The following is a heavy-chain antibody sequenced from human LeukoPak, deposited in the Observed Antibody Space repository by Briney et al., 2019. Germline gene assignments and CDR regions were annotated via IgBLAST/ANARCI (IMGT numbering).Heavy chain of an antibody. CDR2: LSPSGYST. V-gene: IGHV3-23*01. CDR1: GFIFSSYA. D-gene: IGHD5-12*01. J-gene: IGHJ4*02. Sequence: GGSLRLSCAASGFIFSSYAMSWVRQAPGEGLEWASALSPSGYSTYYADSVKGRFTIHRDNSKNTLYLQMNSLRVEDTAVYYCAKRAGVSGYDSYWGQGTLVTVSS. CDR3: AKRAGVSGYDSY.